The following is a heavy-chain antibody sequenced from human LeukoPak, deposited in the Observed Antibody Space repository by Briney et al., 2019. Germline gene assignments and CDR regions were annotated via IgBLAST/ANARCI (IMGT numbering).Heavy chain of an antibody. D-gene: IGHD1-1*01. CDR1: GYTFTSYG. J-gene: IGHJ3*02. Sequence: GASVKVSCKASGYTFTSYGISWVRQAPGQGLEWMGWISAYNGNTNYAQKLQGRVTLTTDTSTTTAYMEVRSLTSDDTAVYYCARSRYNWNPRPDQAFDIWGQGAMVTVSA. CDR2: ISAYNGNT. V-gene: IGHV1-18*01. CDR3: ARSRYNWNPRPDQAFDI.